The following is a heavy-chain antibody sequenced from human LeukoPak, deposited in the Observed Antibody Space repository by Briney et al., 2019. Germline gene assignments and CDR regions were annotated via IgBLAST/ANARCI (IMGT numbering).Heavy chain of an antibody. D-gene: IGHD3-10*01. Sequence: GGSLRLSCAASGFTFKSYEMNCVRQAPGKGLEWVSYISSSGSTIYYADSVKGRFTISRDNAKNALYLQMNSLRAEDTAVYYCARALIGWFWELTKDGSGAIVIWGQGTVVTASS. CDR2: ISSSGSTI. V-gene: IGHV3-48*03. J-gene: IGHJ3*02. CDR1: GFTFKSYE. CDR3: ARALIGWFWELTKDGSGAIVI.